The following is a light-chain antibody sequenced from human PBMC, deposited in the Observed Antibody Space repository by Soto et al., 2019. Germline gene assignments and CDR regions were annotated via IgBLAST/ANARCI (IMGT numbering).Light chain of an antibody. V-gene: IGLV2-14*01. J-gene: IGLJ3*02. CDR3: SSVTSSSTGV. Sequence: QSVLTQPASVSGSPGQSITISCTGTSSDIGGYNYVSWYQQHPGKTPKLMIYEVSNRPSGVYNRFSGSKSGNTASLTISGLQAEDEAYYYCSSVTSSSTGVFGGGTKVTVL. CDR1: SSDIGGYNY. CDR2: EVS.